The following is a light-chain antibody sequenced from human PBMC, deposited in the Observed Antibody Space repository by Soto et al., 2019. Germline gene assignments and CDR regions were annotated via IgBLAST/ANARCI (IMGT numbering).Light chain of an antibody. V-gene: IGKV1-39*01. Sequence: DIQMTQSPSSLSASVRDRVTITCRASQSITTYLNWYRQKPGKAPKLLIYAASSLQSGVPSRVSGSGSETEFTLSISSLQPEDFATYFCQQIYSAPLTFGGGTKVDIK. CDR3: QQIYSAPLT. CDR1: QSITTY. CDR2: AAS. J-gene: IGKJ4*01.